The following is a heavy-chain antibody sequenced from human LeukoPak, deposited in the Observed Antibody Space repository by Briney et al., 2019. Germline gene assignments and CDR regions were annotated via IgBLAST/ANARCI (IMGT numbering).Heavy chain of an antibody. Sequence: ASVKVSCKASGYSFTSYGISWVRQAPGQGLEWMGWFSAYNGNTNYAQKFQGRVTMTRDTSISTAYMELSRLRSDDTAVYYCARVTAAGTKSWFDPWGQGTLVTVSS. V-gene: IGHV1-18*01. CDR3: ARVTAAGTKSWFDP. CDR2: FSAYNGNT. D-gene: IGHD6-13*01. J-gene: IGHJ5*02. CDR1: GYSFTSYG.